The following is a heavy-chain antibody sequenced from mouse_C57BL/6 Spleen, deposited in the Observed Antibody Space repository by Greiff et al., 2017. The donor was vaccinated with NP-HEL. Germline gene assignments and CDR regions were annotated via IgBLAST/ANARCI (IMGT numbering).Heavy chain of an antibody. CDR2: INPSSGYT. V-gene: IGHV1-4*01. CDR3: ARTSGFAY. D-gene: IGHD6-1*01. J-gene: IGHJ3*01. CDR1: GYTFTSYT. Sequence: QVQLQQSGAELARPGASVKMSCKASGYTFTSYTMHWVNQRPGQGLEWIGYINPSSGYTKYNQKFKDKATLTADKSSSTAYMQLSSLTSEDSAVYYCARTSGFAYWGQGTLVTVSA.